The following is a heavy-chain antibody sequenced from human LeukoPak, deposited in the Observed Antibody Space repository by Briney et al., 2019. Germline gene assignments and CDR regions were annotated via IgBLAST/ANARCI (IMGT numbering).Heavy chain of an antibody. V-gene: IGHV3-13*01. CDR3: VALGERID. CDR1: GFTFSSYD. J-gene: IGHJ4*02. CDR2: ISAAGDT. Sequence: GGSLRLSCAASGFTFSSYDMHWVRQPTGKGLEWVSAISAAGDTYYLDSVKGRFTISRENAKNSSYLQMNSLRAGDTAVYYCVALGERIDWGQGTLVTVSS. D-gene: IGHD2-15*01.